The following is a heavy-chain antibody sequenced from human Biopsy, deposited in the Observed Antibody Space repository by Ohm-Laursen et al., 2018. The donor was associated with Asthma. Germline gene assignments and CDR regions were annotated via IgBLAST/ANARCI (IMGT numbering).Heavy chain of an antibody. CDR3: ARDVMEWYLPAFDF. CDR2: ISYDGSNK. CDR1: GFTFSSYG. J-gene: IGHJ4*02. V-gene: IGHV3-30*03. Sequence: SLRLSCTASGFTFSSYGMHWVRQAPGKGLEWVAVISYDGSNKYYADSVKGRFTISRDDSKNILYLQMNSLRPDDTAVYYCARDVMEWYLPAFDFWGQGTLVTVSS. D-gene: IGHD3-3*01.